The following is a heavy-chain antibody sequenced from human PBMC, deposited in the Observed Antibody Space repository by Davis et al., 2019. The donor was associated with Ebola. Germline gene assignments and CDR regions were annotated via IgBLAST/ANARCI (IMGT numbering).Heavy chain of an antibody. CDR1: GFTFGDYA. J-gene: IGHJ4*02. D-gene: IGHD6-6*01. CDR2: IRSKAYGGTT. CDR3: TRARSSIADSLYYFDY. Sequence: GESLKISCTASGFTFGDYAMSWFRQAPGKGLEWVGFIRSKAYGGTTEYAASVKGRFTISRDDSKSIAYLQMNSLKTEDTAVYYCTRARSSIADSLYYFDYWGQGTLVTVSS. V-gene: IGHV3-49*03.